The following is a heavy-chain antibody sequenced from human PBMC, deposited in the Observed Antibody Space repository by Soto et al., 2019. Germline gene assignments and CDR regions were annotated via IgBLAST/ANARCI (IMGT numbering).Heavy chain of an antibody. CDR1: GYSFTSYW. D-gene: IGHD5-12*01. V-gene: IGHV5-51*01. CDR2: IYPGDSDT. CDR3: ARQMGRWLQLPDY. J-gene: IGHJ4*02. Sequence: PGESLKISCKGSGYSFTSYWIGWVRQMPGKGLEWMGIIYPGDSDTRYSPSFQGQVTIPADKPISTAYLQWSSLKASDTAMYYCARQMGRWLQLPDYWGQGTLVTVSS.